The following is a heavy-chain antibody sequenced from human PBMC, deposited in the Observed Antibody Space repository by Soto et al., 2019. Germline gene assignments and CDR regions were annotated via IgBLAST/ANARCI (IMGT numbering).Heavy chain of an antibody. CDR2: IKYDGSEQ. CDR1: GFTFSSFW. J-gene: IGHJ4*02. V-gene: IGHV3-7*01. CDR3: ARSNAFDY. Sequence: GGSLRLSCAASGFTFSSFWMIWVRQAPGKGLEWVANIKYDGSEQYYVASVKGRITISRDNANNSLHLQMNSLRAEDTALYYCARSNAFDYWGQGTLVTVSS.